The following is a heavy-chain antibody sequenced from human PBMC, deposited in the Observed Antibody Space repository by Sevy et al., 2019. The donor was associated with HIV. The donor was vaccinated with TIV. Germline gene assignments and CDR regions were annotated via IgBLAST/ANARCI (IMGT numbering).Heavy chain of an antibody. J-gene: IGHJ6*02. CDR3: AKDRRNGAGAFYYYYYGMDV. V-gene: IGHV3-30*18. CDR2: ISYDGSKK. D-gene: IGHD2-8*01. CDR1: GFTFSSYG. Sequence: GGSLRLSCAASGFTFSSYGMHWVRQAPGKGLEWAAVISYDGSKKYYADSVKGRFTISRDNSKNTLYLQMNSLRAEDTAVYYCAKDRRNGAGAFYYYYYGMDVWGQGTTVTVSS.